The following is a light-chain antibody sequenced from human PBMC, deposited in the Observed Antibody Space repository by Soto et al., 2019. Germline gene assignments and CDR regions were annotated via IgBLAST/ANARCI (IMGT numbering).Light chain of an antibody. CDR3: GEYARSSPLV. V-gene: IGLV2-23*01. CDR1: SSDVGSNNF. J-gene: IGLJ2*01. Sequence: QSALTQPASVSGSPGQSITISCTGTSSDVGSNNFVSWYQQHPGKAPKLMIYEGSQRPSGLSNRFSGSKSCNTASLTLSGLQAEDEADYYGGEYARSSPLVFGGGTKLTVL. CDR2: EGS.